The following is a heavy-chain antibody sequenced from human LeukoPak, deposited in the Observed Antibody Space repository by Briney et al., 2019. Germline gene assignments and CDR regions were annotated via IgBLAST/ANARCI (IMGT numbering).Heavy chain of an antibody. CDR3: VKALYCSSTSCSYGGADY. V-gene: IGHV3-74*01. Sequence: PGGSLRLSCVASGFTFSTYWMHWVRQAPGKGLVWVSRIDSDGSSTTYADSVKGRFTISRDNSKNTLYLQMSSLRAEDTAVYYCVKALYCSSTSCSYGGADYWGQGTLVTVSS. D-gene: IGHD2-2*01. CDR2: IDSDGSST. J-gene: IGHJ4*02. CDR1: GFTFSTYW.